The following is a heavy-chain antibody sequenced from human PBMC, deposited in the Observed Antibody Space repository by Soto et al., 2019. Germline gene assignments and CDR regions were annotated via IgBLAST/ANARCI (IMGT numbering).Heavy chain of an antibody. V-gene: IGHV3-7*01. CDR2: IKQDGSEK. J-gene: IGHJ6*03. Sequence: GGSLRLSCAASGFTFSSYWMSWVRQAPGKGLEWVANIKQDGSEKYYVDSVKGRFTISRDNAKNSLYLQMNSLRAEDKAVYYCARAGSDGNDYSKVGYYYYYYMDVWGKGTTVTVSS. CDR1: GFTFSSYW. CDR3: ARAGSDGNDYSKVGYYYYYYMDV. D-gene: IGHD4-4*01.